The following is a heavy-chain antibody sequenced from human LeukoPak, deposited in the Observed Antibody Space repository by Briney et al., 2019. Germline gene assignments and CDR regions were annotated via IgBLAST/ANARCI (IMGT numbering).Heavy chain of an antibody. D-gene: IGHD3-22*01. V-gene: IGHV3-21*01. Sequence: GGSLRLSCAASGFIFSRYSMNWVRQTPGRGLEWVASISSSSNYMYYTDSVKGRFTISRDDAKDSLYLQMSSLIGDDTAVYYCARDLSYSRDDAVELWGQGTMVTVSS. J-gene: IGHJ3*01. CDR2: ISSSSNYM. CDR3: ARDLSYSRDDAVEL. CDR1: GFIFSRYS.